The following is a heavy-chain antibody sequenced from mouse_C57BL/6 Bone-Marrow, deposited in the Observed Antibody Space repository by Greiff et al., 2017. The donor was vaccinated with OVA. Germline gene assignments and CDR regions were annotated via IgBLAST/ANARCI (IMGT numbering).Heavy chain of an antibody. V-gene: IGHV1-52*01. CDR1: GYTFTSYW. J-gene: IGHJ2*01. D-gene: IGHD2-4*01. CDR3: ARRERLRRDYFDY. Sequence: QVQLQQPGAELVRPGSSVKLSCKASGYTFTSYWMHWVKQRPIQGLEWIGNIDPSDSETHYNQKFKDKATLTVDKSSSTAYMQRRSLTSEDSAVYYCARRERLRRDYFDYWGQGTTLTVSS. CDR2: IDPSDSET.